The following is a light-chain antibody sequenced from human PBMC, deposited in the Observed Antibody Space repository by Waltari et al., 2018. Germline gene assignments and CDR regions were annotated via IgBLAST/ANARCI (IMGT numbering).Light chain of an antibody. V-gene: IGKV1-39*01. CDR1: RSIGRY. Sequence: DVLVTQPPSSLSQSVEVVVPITCRASRSIGRYLNWYQQKPGLVPKLLIYGASTLQSGVPSRFSGSGSGTDFALTISNLQPEDFATYYCQQSYNTAYTFGQGTKLDI. CDR2: GAS. J-gene: IGKJ2*01. CDR3: QQSYNTAYT.